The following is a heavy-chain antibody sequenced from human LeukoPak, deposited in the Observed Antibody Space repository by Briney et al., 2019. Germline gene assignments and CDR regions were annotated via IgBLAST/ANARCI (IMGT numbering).Heavy chain of an antibody. J-gene: IGHJ4*02. CDR2: IKQDGSEK. CDR3: ARDLAGYSYGRPFDY. V-gene: IGHV3-7*01. D-gene: IGHD5-18*01. CDR1: GFTVSSNY. Sequence: GGSLRLSCAASGFTVSSNYMSWVRQAPGKGLEWVANIKQDGSEKYYVDSVKGRFTISRDNAKNSLYLQMNSLRAEDTAVYYCARDLAGYSYGRPFDYWGQGTLVTVSS.